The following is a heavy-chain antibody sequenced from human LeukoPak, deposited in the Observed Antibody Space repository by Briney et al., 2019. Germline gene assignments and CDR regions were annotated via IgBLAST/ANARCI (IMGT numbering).Heavy chain of an antibody. D-gene: IGHD3-10*01. CDR3: AKGGGNYYASGSYYE. CDR1: GFTFSSYA. Sequence: PGGSLRLSCAASGFTFSSYAVHWVRQAPGKGLEWVSTISGRGRAIYYADSVKGRFTISRDNSRNTLFLQMKSLRAEDTALYYCAKGGGNYYASGSYYEWGQGTLVTVSS. CDR2: ISGRGRAI. J-gene: IGHJ1*01. V-gene: IGHV3-23*01.